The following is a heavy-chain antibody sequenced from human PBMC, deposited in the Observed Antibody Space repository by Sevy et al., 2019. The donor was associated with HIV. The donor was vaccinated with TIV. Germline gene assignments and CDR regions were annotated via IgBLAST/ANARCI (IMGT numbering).Heavy chain of an antibody. Sequence: SETLSLTCTVSGDLIDAYYWTWIRQPPGKGLEWIGYIFSRGNINYNPSLKGRLTRSLDPSKFQFSLKLTSMTAADTAMYYCARSRDSGFYSALGLWGQGTMVTVSS. CDR1: GDLIDAYY. V-gene: IGHV4-59*01. CDR3: ARSRDSGFYSALGL. D-gene: IGHD4-4*01. CDR2: IFSRGNI. J-gene: IGHJ3*01.